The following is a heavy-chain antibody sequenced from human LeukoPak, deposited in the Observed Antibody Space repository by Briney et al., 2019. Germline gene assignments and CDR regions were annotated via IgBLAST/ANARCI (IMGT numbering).Heavy chain of an antibody. D-gene: IGHD6-6*01. V-gene: IGHV3-48*04. CDR2: ISSSSRTI. Sequence: GGSLRLSCAASGFTFSSYSMNWVRQAPGKGLEWVSYISSSSRTIHYADSVKGRFAISRDNAKNSLYLQMNSLRAEDTAVYYCARDDSSSSFSDYWGQGTLVIVPS. CDR3: ARDDSSSSFSDY. J-gene: IGHJ4*02. CDR1: GFTFSSYS.